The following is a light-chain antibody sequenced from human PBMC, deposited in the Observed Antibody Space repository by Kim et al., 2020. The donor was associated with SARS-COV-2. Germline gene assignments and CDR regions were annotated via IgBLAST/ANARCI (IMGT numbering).Light chain of an antibody. J-gene: IGKJ3*01. CDR2: GAS. V-gene: IGKV3-20*01. CDR1: QSISTY. CDR3: QHYGRSPPLT. Sequence: SPGERAALSSRASQSISTYLAWYQQKPGQAPRLLIYGASTRATGIPDTFSGSGSGTDFTLTISRLEPEDFAVYYCQHYGRSPPLTFGPGTKVDIK.